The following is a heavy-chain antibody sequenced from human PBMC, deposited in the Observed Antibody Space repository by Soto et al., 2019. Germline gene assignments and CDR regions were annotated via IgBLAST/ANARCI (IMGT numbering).Heavy chain of an antibody. J-gene: IGHJ4*02. CDR3: ATSYGNAWYTY. V-gene: IGHV4-59*01. Sequence: SETLSLTCTVSGASISNYYWSWIRQPPGKGLEWIGYISYSGNTDYNPSLKSRLTISVDRSKNQFTLQLTSVTVADTAIYYCATSYGNAWYTYWGQGAQVTVSS. CDR2: ISYSGNT. D-gene: IGHD6-13*01. CDR1: GASISNYY.